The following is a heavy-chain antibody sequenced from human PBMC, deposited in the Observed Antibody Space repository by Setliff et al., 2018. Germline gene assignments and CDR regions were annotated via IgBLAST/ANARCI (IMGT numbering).Heavy chain of an antibody. Sequence: GGSLRLSCAASGLTFSDFYMSWIRQTPGKGLEWVSYISRGGGIIYYADSVRGRFTISRDDAKNSLYLQMNGLRAEDTAVYYCARLLWLTTRYYMDVWGRGTTVTVSS. D-gene: IGHD5-18*01. V-gene: IGHV3-11*01. J-gene: IGHJ6*03. CDR1: GLTFSDFY. CDR3: ARLLWLTTRYYMDV. CDR2: ISRGGGII.